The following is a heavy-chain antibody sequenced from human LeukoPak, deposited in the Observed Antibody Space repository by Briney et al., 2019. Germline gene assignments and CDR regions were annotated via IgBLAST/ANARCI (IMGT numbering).Heavy chain of an antibody. CDR2: IYHSGST. CDR3: ARVNWMGPSCWFDP. Sequence: SETLSLTCAVSGGSISSGGYSWSWIRQPPGKGLEWIGYIYHSGSTYYNPSLKSRVTISVDRSKNQFSLKLSSVTAADTAVYYCARVNWMGPSCWFDPWGQGTLVTVSS. V-gene: IGHV4-30-2*01. J-gene: IGHJ5*02. CDR1: GGSISSGGYS. D-gene: IGHD1-26*01.